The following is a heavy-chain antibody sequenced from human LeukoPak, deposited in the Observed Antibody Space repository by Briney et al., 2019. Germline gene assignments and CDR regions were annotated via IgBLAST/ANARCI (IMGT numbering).Heavy chain of an antibody. V-gene: IGHV3-21*01. D-gene: IGHD2-8*01. CDR2: ISSSSSYM. Sequence: PGGSLRLSCAASGFTFSSYTMNWVRQAPGKGLEWVSSISSSSSYMYYADSVKGRFTISRDNAKNSLYLHMNSLRAEDTAVYYCAKEYYYYFDYWGQGTLVTVSS. CDR1: GFTFSSYT. CDR3: AKEYYYYFDY. J-gene: IGHJ4*02.